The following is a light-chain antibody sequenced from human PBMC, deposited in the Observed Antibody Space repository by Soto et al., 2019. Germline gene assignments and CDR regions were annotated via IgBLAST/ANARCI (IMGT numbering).Light chain of an antibody. CDR2: EGS. J-gene: IGKJ1*01. V-gene: IGKV1-5*03. CDR1: QSISNW. CDR3: QEHDTYSRT. Sequence: DIQMTQSPSALSASVGDRVTITCRASQSISNWFDWYQQKPGEAPKLLIYEGSTLERGVPSRFSGSGSWTESTPTISSLQADDFVNDYYQEHDTYSRTFGHGTKVEVK.